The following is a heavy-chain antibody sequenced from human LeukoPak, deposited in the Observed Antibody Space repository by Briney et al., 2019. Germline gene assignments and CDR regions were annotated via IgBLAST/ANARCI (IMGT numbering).Heavy chain of an antibody. D-gene: IGHD3-3*01. CDR1: GGSISSGDYY. CDR2: IYYSGST. V-gene: IGHV4-30-4*08. J-gene: IGHJ3*02. Sequence: SQTLSLTCTVSGGSISSGDYYWSWIRQPPGKGLEWIGYIYYSGSTYYNPSRKSRVTISVDTSKNQFSLKLSSVTDADTAVYYCARDQDYDFWSGSQAGHAFDIWGQGTMVTVSS. CDR3: ARDQDYDFWSGSQAGHAFDI.